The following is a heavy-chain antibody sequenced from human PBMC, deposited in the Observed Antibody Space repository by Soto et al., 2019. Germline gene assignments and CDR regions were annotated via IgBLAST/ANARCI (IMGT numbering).Heavy chain of an antibody. CDR1: GCSISYYY. CDR2: IYYSGST. CDR3: ATQDDSSGWYM. V-gene: IGHV4-59*01. D-gene: IGHD6-19*01. Sequence: SENLSLTCTVSGCSISYYYWSWIRQPPGKGLEWIGYIYYSGSTNYNPSLKSRVTISVDTSKNQFSLKLSSVTAADTAVYYCATQDDSSGWYMWGQGTLVTVSS. J-gene: IGHJ4*02.